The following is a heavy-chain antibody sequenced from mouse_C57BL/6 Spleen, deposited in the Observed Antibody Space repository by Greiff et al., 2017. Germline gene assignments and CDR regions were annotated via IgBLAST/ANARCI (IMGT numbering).Heavy chain of an antibody. CDR3: ARAMVKRYFDV. D-gene: IGHD2-1*01. V-gene: IGHV1-50*01. CDR2: IDPSDSYT. J-gene: IGHJ1*03. Sequence: VKLQQPGAELVKPGASVKLSCKASGYTFTSYWMQWVKQRPGQGLEWIGEIDPSDSYTNYNQKFKGKATLTVDTSSSTAYMQLSSLTSEDSAVYYCARAMVKRYFDVWGTGTTVTVSS. CDR1: GYTFTSYW.